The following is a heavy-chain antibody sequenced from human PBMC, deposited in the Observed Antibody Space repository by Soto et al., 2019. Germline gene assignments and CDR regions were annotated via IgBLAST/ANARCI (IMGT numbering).Heavy chain of an antibody. CDR1: GGSISSSSYY. V-gene: IGHV4-39*01. CDR2: IYYSGST. Sequence: SETLSLTCTVSGGSISSSSYYWGWIRQPPGKGLEWIGSIYYSGSTYYNPSLKSRVTISVDTSKNQFSLKLSSVTAADTAVYYCARRGRTYYYYYMDVWGKGTTVTVSS. CDR3: ARRGRTYYYYYMDV. J-gene: IGHJ6*03.